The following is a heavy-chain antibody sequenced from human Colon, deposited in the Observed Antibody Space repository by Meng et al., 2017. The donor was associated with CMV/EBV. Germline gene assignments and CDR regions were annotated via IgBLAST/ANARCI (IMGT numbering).Heavy chain of an antibody. D-gene: IGHD4-11*01. CDR2: INPSGGST. CDR1: GYTFTSYY. CDR3: ARQYPQGWFDP. Sequence: ASVKVSCKASGYTFTSYYMHWVRQAPGQGLEWMGIINPSGGSTSYAQKFQGRVTMTRDTSTSTVYMELSSPRSEDTAVYYCARQYPQGWFDPWGQGTLVTVSS. V-gene: IGHV1-46*01. J-gene: IGHJ5*02.